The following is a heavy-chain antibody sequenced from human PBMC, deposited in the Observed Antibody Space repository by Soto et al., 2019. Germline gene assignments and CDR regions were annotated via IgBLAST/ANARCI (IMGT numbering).Heavy chain of an antibody. J-gene: IGHJ4*02. CDR3: AICVARSDKS. V-gene: IGHV3-21*01. D-gene: IGHD3-10*01. CDR2: ISSTSSYT. CDR1: GFTFSSYA. Sequence: PGGSLRLSCAASGFTFSSYAMNWVRQTQDKGLEWVSSISSTSSYTHYSYSVKGRFTISREKATNSLFLQMNRLRAEDTATYYCAICVARSDKSWGERGLVSVSS.